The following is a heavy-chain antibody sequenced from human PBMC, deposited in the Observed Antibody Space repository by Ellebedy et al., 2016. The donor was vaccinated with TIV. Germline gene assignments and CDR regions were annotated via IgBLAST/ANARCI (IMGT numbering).Heavy chain of an antibody. CDR2: IAGLTSLI. D-gene: IGHD3-22*01. V-gene: IGHV3-48*04. CDR3: ARDDVSEGALGY. J-gene: IGHJ4*02. CDR1: GFNFSAYS. Sequence: PGGSLRLSCACSGFNFSAYSINWVRQAPGKGLEWLSYIAGLTSLIYYADSVKGRFTISRDNAKNSVYLQMNSLRAEDTAVYYCARDDVSEGALGYWGQGTLVTVSS.